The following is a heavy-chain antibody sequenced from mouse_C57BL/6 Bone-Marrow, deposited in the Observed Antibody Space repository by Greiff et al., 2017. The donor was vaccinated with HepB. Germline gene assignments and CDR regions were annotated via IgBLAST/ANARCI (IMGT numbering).Heavy chain of an antibody. CDR3: ARGRQLRLRSSFYY. CDR1: GYTFTSYW. V-gene: IGHV1-52*01. J-gene: IGHJ2*01. Sequence: QVQLQQPGAELVRPGSSVKLSCKASGYTFTSYWMHWVKQRPIQGLEWIGNIDPSDSETHYNQKFKDKATLTVDKSSSTAYMQLSSLTSEDSAVYYCARGRQLRLRSSFYYWGQGTTLTVSS. D-gene: IGHD3-2*02. CDR2: IDPSDSET.